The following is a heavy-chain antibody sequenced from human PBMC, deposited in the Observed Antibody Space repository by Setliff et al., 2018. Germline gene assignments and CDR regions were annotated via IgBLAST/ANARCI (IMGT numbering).Heavy chain of an antibody. CDR3: ASYERYCYGGSCYYFDY. Sequence: ASVKVSCKASGYTFSNYGISWVRQAPGQGLEWMGWISAHNGYIVYAQKLQGRVTMTTDTSANTAYVELRSLRSDDTAVYYCASYERYCYGGSCYYFDYWGQGTLVTVSS. CDR2: ISAHNGYI. J-gene: IGHJ4*02. D-gene: IGHD2-15*01. V-gene: IGHV1-18*01. CDR1: GYTFSNYG.